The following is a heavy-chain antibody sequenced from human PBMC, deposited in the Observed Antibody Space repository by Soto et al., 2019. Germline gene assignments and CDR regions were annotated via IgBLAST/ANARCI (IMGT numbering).Heavy chain of an antibody. CDR2: INAGNGNT. CDR1: GYTFTSYA. D-gene: IGHD6-6*01. J-gene: IGHJ5*02. Sequence: ASVKVSCKASGYTFTSYAMHWVRQAPGLRLEWMGWINAGNGNTKYSQKFQGRVTITRDTSASTAYMELSSLRSEDTAVYYFARDLGIAARPGDNWFDPWGQGTLVTVSS. V-gene: IGHV1-3*01. CDR3: ARDLGIAARPGDNWFDP.